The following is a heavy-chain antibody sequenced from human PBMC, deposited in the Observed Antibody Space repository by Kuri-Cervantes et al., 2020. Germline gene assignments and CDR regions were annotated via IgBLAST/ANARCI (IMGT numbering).Heavy chain of an antibody. V-gene: IGHV3-66*01. CDR3: AKKVFDY. J-gene: IGHJ4*02. Sequence: ETLSLTCAASEFTVRSNFMSWVRQAPGKGLEWVSVLYSDGSTYYADSVKGRFTISRDSSKNTLYLQMNSLRAEDTAVYYCAKKVFDYWGQGTLVTVSS. CDR2: LYSDGST. CDR1: EFTVRSNF.